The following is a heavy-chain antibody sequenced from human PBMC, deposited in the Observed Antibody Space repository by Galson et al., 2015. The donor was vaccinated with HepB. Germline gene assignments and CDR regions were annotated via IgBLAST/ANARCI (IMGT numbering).Heavy chain of an antibody. CDR2: ISAYNGNT. J-gene: IGHJ4*02. CDR1: GYTFTSYG. Sequence: SVKVSCKASGYTFTSYGISWVRQAPGQGLEWMGWISAYNGNTNYAQKLQGRVTMTTDTSTSTAYMELRSLRSDDTAVYYCARGTPSYSSSWYGSDYFDYWGQGTLVTVSS. D-gene: IGHD6-13*01. CDR3: ARGTPSYSSSWYGSDYFDY. V-gene: IGHV1-18*01.